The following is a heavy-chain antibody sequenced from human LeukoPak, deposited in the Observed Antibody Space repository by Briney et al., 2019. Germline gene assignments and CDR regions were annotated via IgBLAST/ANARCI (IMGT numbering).Heavy chain of an antibody. J-gene: IGHJ4*02. Sequence: ASVKVSCKASGYTFTSYGISWVRQAPGQGLEWMGWISAYNGNTNYAQKLQGRVTMTTDTSTSTAYMELRSLRSDDTAVYYCARVHLTYCGGDCYSLDSWGQGTLVTVSS. CDR1: GYTFTSYG. D-gene: IGHD2-21*02. V-gene: IGHV1-18*01. CDR3: ARVHLTYCGGDCYSLDS. CDR2: ISAYNGNT.